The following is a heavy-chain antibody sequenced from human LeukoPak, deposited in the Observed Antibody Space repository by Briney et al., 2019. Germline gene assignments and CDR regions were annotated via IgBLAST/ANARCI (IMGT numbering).Heavy chain of an antibody. J-gene: IGHJ4*02. Sequence: SETLSLTCTASGGSISSSTYFWGWIRQPPGKGLEWIGNIYYSGGTYYNPSLKSRVTISLDTSKNQLSLKLYSVTAADTAVYYCARLKRVGYFDYWGQGTLVTVSS. CDR3: ARLKRVGYFDY. V-gene: IGHV4-39*01. CDR1: GGSISSSTYF. CDR2: IYYSGGT. D-gene: IGHD3-22*01.